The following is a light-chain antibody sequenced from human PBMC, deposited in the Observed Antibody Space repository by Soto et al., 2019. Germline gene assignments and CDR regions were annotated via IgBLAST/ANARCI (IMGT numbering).Light chain of an antibody. Sequence: AIQMTQSPSSLSASVGDRVTITCRASQGIRNDLGWYQQKPGRAPKLLIYAASSFQSGVPSRFSGSGSGTDFTLTISSLQPEDFATYYCLQDYNYPRTFGQGTKVEIK. CDR3: LQDYNYPRT. J-gene: IGKJ1*01. V-gene: IGKV1-6*01. CDR2: AAS. CDR1: QGIRND.